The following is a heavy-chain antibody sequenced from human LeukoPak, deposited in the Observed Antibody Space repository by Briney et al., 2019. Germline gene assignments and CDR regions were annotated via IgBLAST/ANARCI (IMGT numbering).Heavy chain of an antibody. CDR3: ARGGTTWRDGYDYGYFDY. CDR1: GGSISSYY. V-gene: IGHV4-59*01. D-gene: IGHD5-24*01. J-gene: IGHJ4*02. CDR2: IYYSGST. Sequence: SETLSLTCTVSGGSISSYYWSWIRQPPGKGLEWIGYIYYSGSTNYNPSLKSRVTISVDTSKNQFSLKLSSVTAADTAVYYCARGGTTWRDGYDYGYFDYWGQGTLVTVSS.